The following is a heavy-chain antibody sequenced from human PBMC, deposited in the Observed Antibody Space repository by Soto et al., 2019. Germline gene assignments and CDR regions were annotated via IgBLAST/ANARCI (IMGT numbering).Heavy chain of an antibody. CDR2: ISYDGSNK. CDR1: GVTFSSYA. CDR3: ARVTGTFDY. J-gene: IGHJ4*02. Sequence: QHGGSMGLSCASSGVTFSSYAMHWVRQAPGKGLEWVAVISYDGSNKYYADSVKGRFTNSRDNSKNTLYLQMNSLRAEDTAVYYCARVTGTFDYWGQGTLVTVSS. V-gene: IGHV3-30-3*01. D-gene: IGHD1-20*01.